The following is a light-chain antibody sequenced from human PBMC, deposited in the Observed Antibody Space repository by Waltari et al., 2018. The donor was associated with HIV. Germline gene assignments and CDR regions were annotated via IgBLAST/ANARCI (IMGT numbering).Light chain of an antibody. Sequence: QSALTQPHSASGSPGQSVTISCTGKARDVGAYNFVSWYQQHHGKPPKLTKYEVFKRPSGVPDRFSGSTSGNTAALTVSGLQAEDEANYYCASYAGRNTLVFGGGTKLTVL. CDR3: ASYAGRNTLV. V-gene: IGLV2-8*01. J-gene: IGLJ2*01. CDR1: ARDVGAYNF. CDR2: EVF.